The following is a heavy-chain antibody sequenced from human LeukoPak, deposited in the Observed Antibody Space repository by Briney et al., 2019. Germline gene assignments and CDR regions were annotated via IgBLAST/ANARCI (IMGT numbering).Heavy chain of an antibody. J-gene: IGHJ4*02. CDR1: GLTFSTSG. CDR2: TGPTGFDK. CDR3: ATETNGRHYDY. Sequence: GGSLRLSCTTSGLTFSTSGFNWVRQAPGKGLEWVASTGPTGFDKYHADSIKGRFTISRHNANNFLYLQRDSLRAEDTAVYYCATETNGRHYDYWGQGTLLTVSS. V-gene: IGHV3-21*06. D-gene: IGHD1-14*01.